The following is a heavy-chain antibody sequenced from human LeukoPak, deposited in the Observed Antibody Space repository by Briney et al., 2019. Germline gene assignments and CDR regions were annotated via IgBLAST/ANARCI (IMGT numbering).Heavy chain of an antibody. V-gene: IGHV3-53*01. Sequence: GSLRLSCAASGFTVSSNYLSWVRQAPGTGLEWVSILYSDGSTYYADSVKGRFTISRDNSKNTLYLQINSLRAEDTAVYYCARAQQVDRTFDFWGQGALVTVSS. CDR3: ARAQQVDRTFDF. D-gene: IGHD6-6*01. J-gene: IGHJ4*02. CDR2: LYSDGST. CDR1: GFTVSSNY.